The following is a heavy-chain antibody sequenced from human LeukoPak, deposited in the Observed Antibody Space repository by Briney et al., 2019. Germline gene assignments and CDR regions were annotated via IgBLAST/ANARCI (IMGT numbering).Heavy chain of an antibody. CDR1: GYTFTSYY. Sequence: ASVKVSCKASGYTFTSYYMHWVRQAPGQGLEWMGIINPSGGSTSYAQKFQGRVTMTRDTSTSTVYVELSSLRSEDTAVYYCARVVVTATLPDYWGQGTLVTVSS. V-gene: IGHV1-46*01. CDR3: ARVVVTATLPDY. CDR2: INPSGGST. D-gene: IGHD2-21*02. J-gene: IGHJ4*02.